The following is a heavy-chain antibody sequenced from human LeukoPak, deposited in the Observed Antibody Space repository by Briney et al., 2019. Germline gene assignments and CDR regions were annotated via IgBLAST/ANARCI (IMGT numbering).Heavy chain of an antibody. D-gene: IGHD3-16*02. J-gene: IGHJ5*02. CDR1: GGSISSSSYY. CDR2: IYYSGST. CDR3: ARHWEYYDYVWGSYRSDWFDP. V-gene: IGHV4-39*01. Sequence: SETLSLTCTVSGGSISSSSYYWGWIRQPPGKGLEWIGSIYYSGSTYYNPSLKSRVTISVDTSKNPFSLKLSSVTAADTAVYYCARHWEYYDYVWGSYRSDWFDPWGQGTLVTASS.